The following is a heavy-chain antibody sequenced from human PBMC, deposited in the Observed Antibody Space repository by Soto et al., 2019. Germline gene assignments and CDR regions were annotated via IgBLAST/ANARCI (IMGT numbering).Heavy chain of an antibody. CDR1: GFTFSSYG. Sequence: GGSLRLSCAASGFTFSSYGMHWVRQAPGKGLEWVAVISYDGSNKYYADSVKGRFTISRDNSKNTLYLQMNSLRAEDTAVYYCAKSTLDYGYSSSWFPQDYYYGMDVWGQGTTVTVSS. V-gene: IGHV3-30*18. CDR2: ISYDGSNK. J-gene: IGHJ6*02. D-gene: IGHD6-13*01. CDR3: AKSTLDYGYSSSWFPQDYYYGMDV.